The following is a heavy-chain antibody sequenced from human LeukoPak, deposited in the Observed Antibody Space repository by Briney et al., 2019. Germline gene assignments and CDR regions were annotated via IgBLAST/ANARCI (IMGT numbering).Heavy chain of an antibody. CDR2: IDSDGIST. CDR3: ARGFTIFGVVNDAFDI. D-gene: IGHD3-3*01. V-gene: IGHV3-74*01. J-gene: IGHJ3*02. CDR1: EFTFSSYW. Sequence: GGSLRLSCAASEFTFSSYWMHWVRQAPGKGLVWASRIDSDGISTSYADSVKGRFTISRDNAKNTLYLQMNTLRAEDTAVYYCARGFTIFGVVNDAFDIWGQGTMVTVSS.